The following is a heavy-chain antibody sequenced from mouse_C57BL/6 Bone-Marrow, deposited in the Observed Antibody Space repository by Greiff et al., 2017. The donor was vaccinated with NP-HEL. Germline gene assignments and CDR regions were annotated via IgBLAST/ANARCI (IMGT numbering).Heavy chain of an antibody. Sequence: QVQLQQPGAELVRPGSSVKLSCKASGYTFTSYWMHWVKQRPIQGLEWIGNIAPSDSETHYNQKFKDKATLTVDKSSSTAYMQLSSLTSEDSAVYYCARSVYYYGSSLYYFDYWGQGTTLTVSS. D-gene: IGHD1-1*01. CDR2: IAPSDSET. V-gene: IGHV1-52*01. CDR1: GYTFTSYW. CDR3: ARSVYYYGSSLYYFDY. J-gene: IGHJ2*01.